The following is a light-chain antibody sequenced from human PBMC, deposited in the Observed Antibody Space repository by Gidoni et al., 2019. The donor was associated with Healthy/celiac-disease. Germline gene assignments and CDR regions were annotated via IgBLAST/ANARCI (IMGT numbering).Light chain of an antibody. CDR1: QGMSSY. J-gene: IGKJ4*01. CDR2: AAS. V-gene: IGKV1-8*01. CDR3: QQYYSYPALT. Sequence: AIRMTQSPSSLSASTGDRVTITCRASQGMSSYLAWYQQKPGKAPKLLIYAASTLQSGVPSRCSGSGSGTDFTLTISCLQSEDFATYYCQQYYSYPALTFGGGTKVEIK.